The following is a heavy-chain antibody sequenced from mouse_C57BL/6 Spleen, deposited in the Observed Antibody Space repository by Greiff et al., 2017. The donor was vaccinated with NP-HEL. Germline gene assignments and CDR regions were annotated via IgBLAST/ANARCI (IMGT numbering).Heavy chain of an antibody. CDR1: GYAFTNYL. V-gene: IGHV1-54*01. Sequence: VQLQQSGAELVRPGTSVKVSCKASGYAFTNYLIEWVKQRPGQGLEWIGVINPGSGGTNYNEKFKGKATLTADKSSSTAYMQLSSLTSEDSAVYFCARRYGSSSYWYFDVWGTGTTVTVSS. CDR3: ARRYGSSSYWYFDV. D-gene: IGHD1-1*01. J-gene: IGHJ1*03. CDR2: INPGSGGT.